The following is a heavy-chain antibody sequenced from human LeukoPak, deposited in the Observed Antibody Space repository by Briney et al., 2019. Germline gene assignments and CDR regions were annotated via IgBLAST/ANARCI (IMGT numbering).Heavy chain of an antibody. V-gene: IGHV4-39*07. J-gene: IGHJ4*02. CDR2: IYYSGST. CDR3: ARDRPGYSYGDFDY. D-gene: IGHD5-18*01. CDR1: GGSISSYY. Sequence: NPSETLSLTCTVSGGSISSYYWGWIRQPPGKGLEWIGSIYYSGSTYYNPSLKSRVTISVDTSKNQFSLKLSSVTAADTAVYYCARDRPGYSYGDFDYWGQGTLVTVSS.